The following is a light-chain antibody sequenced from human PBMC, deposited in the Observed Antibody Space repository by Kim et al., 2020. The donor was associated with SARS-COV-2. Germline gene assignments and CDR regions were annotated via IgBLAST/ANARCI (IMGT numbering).Light chain of an antibody. Sequence: SPGESATLSCRARQSVSRSYFSWYDQKPGQPPRVLIYGESERAAGIPDRFSGSGSGTDFTLAISRLEPEDFAVYFCHQHGASPWTFGQGTKVDIK. V-gene: IGKV3-20*01. CDR1: QSVSRSY. CDR2: GES. CDR3: HQHGASPWT. J-gene: IGKJ1*01.